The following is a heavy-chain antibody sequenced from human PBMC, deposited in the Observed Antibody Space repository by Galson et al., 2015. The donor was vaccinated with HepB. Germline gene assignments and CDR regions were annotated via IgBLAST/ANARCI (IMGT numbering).Heavy chain of an antibody. CDR3: AKEGGYNWNDGYYFDY. D-gene: IGHD1-20*01. CDR1: GFTFSSYA. CDR2: ISGSGGST. V-gene: IGHV3-23*01. J-gene: IGHJ4*02. Sequence: SLRLSCAASGFTFSSYAMNWVRQAPGKGLEWVSGISGSGGSTNYADSVKGRFTISRDNSNNTLYLEMNSLRAEDTAVYYCAKEGGYNWNDGYYFDYWGQGTLVTVSS.